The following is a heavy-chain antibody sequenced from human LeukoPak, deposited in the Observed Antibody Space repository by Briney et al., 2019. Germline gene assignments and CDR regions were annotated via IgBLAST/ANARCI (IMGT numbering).Heavy chain of an antibody. CDR2: IYYSGST. V-gene: IGHV4-39*01. CDR3: AGLHRVVVTADY. J-gene: IGHJ4*02. Sequence: SETLSLTCTVSGGSISSSSYYWGWIRQPPGKGLEWIGSIYYSGSTYYNPSLKSRVTISVDTSKNQFSLKLSSVTAADTAVYYCAGLHRVVVTADYWGQGTLVTVSS. CDR1: GGSISSSSYY. D-gene: IGHD2-21*02.